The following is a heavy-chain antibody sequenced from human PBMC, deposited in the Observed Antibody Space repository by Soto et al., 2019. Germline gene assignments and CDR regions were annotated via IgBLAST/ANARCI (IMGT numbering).Heavy chain of an antibody. CDR1: GGSISSYY. Sequence: SETLSLTCTVSGGSISSYYWSWIRQPPGKGLEWIGYIYYTGSTNYNPSLKSRVTISIDTSKNQFSLKLSSVTAADTAVYYCARYFCTGTTCYFFDYWGQGTLVTVSS. J-gene: IGHJ4*02. V-gene: IGHV4-59*01. CDR2: IYYTGST. D-gene: IGHD2-2*01. CDR3: ARYFCTGTTCYFFDY.